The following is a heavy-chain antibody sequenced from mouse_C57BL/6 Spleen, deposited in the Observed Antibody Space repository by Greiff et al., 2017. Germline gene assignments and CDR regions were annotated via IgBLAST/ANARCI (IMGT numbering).Heavy chain of an antibody. CDR1: GYAFSSYW. Sequence: QVQLQQSGAELVKPGASVKISCKASGYAFSSYWMNWVKQRPGKGLEWIGQIYPGDGDTNYHGKFTGQATLTADKYSSTADMQLSSLTSEDSAVYFCARGYCDVWGTGTTVTVSS. CDR2: IYPGDGDT. V-gene: IGHV1-80*01. CDR3: ARGYCDV. J-gene: IGHJ1*03.